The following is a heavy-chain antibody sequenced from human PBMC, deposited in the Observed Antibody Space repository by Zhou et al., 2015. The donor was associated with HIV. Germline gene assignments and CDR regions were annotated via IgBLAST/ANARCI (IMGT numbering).Heavy chain of an antibody. CDR2: IIPIFGTA. J-gene: IGHJ6*03. CDR1: GGTFSSYA. D-gene: IGHD3-3*01. Sequence: QVQLVQSGAEVKKPGSSVKVSCKASGGTFSSYAISWVRQAPGQGLEWMGGIIPIFGTANYAQKFQGRVTITADESTSTAYMELSSLRSEDTAVYYCARAKSVLRFLPGXYYYMDVWGKGTTVTVSS. CDR3: ARAKSVLRFLPGXYYYMDV. V-gene: IGHV1-69*01.